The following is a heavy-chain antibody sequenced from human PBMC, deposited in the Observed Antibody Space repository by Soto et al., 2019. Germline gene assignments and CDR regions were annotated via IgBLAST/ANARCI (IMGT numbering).Heavy chain of an antibody. V-gene: IGHV1-2*04. CDR1: GYTFTGYY. D-gene: IGHD1-26*01. CDR3: ARGIWVGADAFDI. J-gene: IGHJ3*02. Sequence: QVQLVQSGAEVKKPGASVKVSCKASGYTFTGYYMHWVRQAPGQGLEWMGWINPNSGGINYAQKFQGWVTMTRDTSISTAYMELSRLRSDDTAVYYCARGIWVGADAFDIWGQGTMVTVSS. CDR2: INPNSGGI.